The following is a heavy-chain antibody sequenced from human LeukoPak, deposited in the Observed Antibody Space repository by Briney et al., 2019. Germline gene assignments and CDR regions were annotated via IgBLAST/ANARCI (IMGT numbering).Heavy chain of an antibody. J-gene: IGHJ6*02. CDR1: GFTFSDYY. D-gene: IGHD2-21*02. CDR2: ISSSGSTI. V-gene: IGHV3-11*01. Sequence: GGSLRLSCAASGFTFSDYYMSWIRQAPGKGLEWVSYISSSGSTIYYADSVKGRFTISRDNAKNSLYLQMNSLRAEDTAMYYCARLGEEHIVVVTAIRQHRGQSANYYGMDVWGQGTTVTVSS. CDR3: ARLGEEHIVVVTAIRQHRGQSANYYGMDV.